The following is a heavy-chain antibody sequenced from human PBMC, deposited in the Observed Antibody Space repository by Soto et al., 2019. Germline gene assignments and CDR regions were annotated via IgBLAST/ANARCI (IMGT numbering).Heavy chain of an antibody. J-gene: IGHJ4*02. CDR1: GFSVGGNP. CDR3: ARGVNDDS. CDR2: IHTGGST. D-gene: IGHD1-1*01. V-gene: IGHV3-53*01. Sequence: EVKLVESGGGLMQPGGSLRLSCAASGFSVGGNPMTWVRQAPGTGLEWVASIHTGGSTFYADPVKGRFTISRDNSKNMVYLQMKSLTVGGTAMYFCARGVNDDSWGRGTLVTVSS.